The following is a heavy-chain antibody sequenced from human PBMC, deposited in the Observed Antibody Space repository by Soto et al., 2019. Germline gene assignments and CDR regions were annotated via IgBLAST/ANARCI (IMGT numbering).Heavy chain of an antibody. CDR2: IDPSDSYT. J-gene: IGHJ5*02. Sequence: PGESLKISCKGSGYSFTSYWISWVRQMPGKGLEWMGRIDPSDSYTNHSPSFQGHVTISADKSISTAYLQWSSLKASDTAMYYCARQYRYYYGSGSPRLGWFDPWGQGTLVTVSS. CDR1: GYSFTSYW. D-gene: IGHD3-10*01. CDR3: ARQYRYYYGSGSPRLGWFDP. V-gene: IGHV5-10-1*01.